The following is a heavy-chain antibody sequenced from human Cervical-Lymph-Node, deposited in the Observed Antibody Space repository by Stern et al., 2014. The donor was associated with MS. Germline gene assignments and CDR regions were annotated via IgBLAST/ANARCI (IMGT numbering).Heavy chain of an antibody. Sequence: DQLVESGAEVKKPGSSVKVSCKASGGTFSSYAISWVRQAPGLGLEWMGGIIPIFGIANYAQKFQGRVTITADKSTSTAYMELSSLRSEDTAVYYCARDRKQIVREGCFDYWGQGTLVTVSS. CDR3: ARDRKQIVREGCFDY. D-gene: IGHD6-6*01. J-gene: IGHJ4*02. CDR1: GGTFSSYA. V-gene: IGHV1-69*17. CDR2: IIPIFGIA.